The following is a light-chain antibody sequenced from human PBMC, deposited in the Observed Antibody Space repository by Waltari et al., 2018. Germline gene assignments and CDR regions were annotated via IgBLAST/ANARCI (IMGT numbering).Light chain of an antibody. CDR1: SSDVGGYNC. CDR2: EVS. CDR3: NSCTGSGAYV. V-gene: IGLV2-14*01. Sequence: QSALTQPASVSGSPGQSITISCTGTSSDVGGYNCVSWYQQYPGKAPKVLISEVSNRPSGVSNPFSGSKSGNTASLTISGLQAEDEADYYCNSCTGSGAYVFGTGTKVTVL. J-gene: IGLJ1*01.